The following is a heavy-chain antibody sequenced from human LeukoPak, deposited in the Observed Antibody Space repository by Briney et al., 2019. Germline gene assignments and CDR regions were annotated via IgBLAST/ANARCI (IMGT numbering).Heavy chain of an antibody. CDR1: GGSISSHY. J-gene: IGHJ4*02. CDR2: IYYSGST. D-gene: IGHD1-26*01. CDR3: AREDSGSYHPFDY. V-gene: IGHV4-59*11. Sequence: SENLSLTCTVSGGSISSHYWSWIRQPPGKGLEWIGYIYYSGSTNYNPSLKSRLTISVDTSKNQFSLKLSSVTAADTAVYYCAREDSGSYHPFDYWGQGTLVTVSS.